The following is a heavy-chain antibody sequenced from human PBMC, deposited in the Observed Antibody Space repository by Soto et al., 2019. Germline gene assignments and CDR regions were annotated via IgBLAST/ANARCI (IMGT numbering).Heavy chain of an antibody. D-gene: IGHD3-10*01. CDR1: GFTFTSSA. CDR3: AEVPLPSGSYHAYYYYGMDV. Sequence: SVKVSCKASGFTFTSSAVQWVRQARGQRLEWIGWIVVGSGNTNYAQKFQERVTITRDMSTSTAYMELSSLRSEDTAVYYCAEVPLPSGSYHAYYYYGMDVWGQGTTVTVSS. J-gene: IGHJ6*02. CDR2: IVVGSGNT. V-gene: IGHV1-58*01.